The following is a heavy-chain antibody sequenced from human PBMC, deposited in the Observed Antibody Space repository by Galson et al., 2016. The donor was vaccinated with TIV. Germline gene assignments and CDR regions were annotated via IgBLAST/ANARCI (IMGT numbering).Heavy chain of an antibody. J-gene: IGHJ6*02. CDR1: GFNFEDYG. CDR2: ISSNCVSR. V-gene: IGHV3-9*01. CDR3: EKARRYSYGSPQAYDYGLDV. D-gene: IGHD5-18*01. Sequence: SLRLSCAASGFNFEDYGMHWVRQTPGRGLEWVAGISSNCVSRSYADSVKGRFTIFRDNAKKSLYVQMNSLRSEDTAVYYCEKARRYSYGSPQAYDYGLDVWGQGTTVSVS.